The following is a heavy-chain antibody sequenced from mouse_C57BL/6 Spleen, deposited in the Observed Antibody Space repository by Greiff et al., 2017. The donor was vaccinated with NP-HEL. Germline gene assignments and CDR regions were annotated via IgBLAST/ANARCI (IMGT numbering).Heavy chain of an antibody. Sequence: QVHVKQSGAELVRPGASVTLSCKASGYTFTDYEMHWVKQTPVHGLEWIGAIDPETGGTAYNQKFKGKAILTADKSSSTAYMELRSLTSEDSAVYYCTRLRGLGRDAMDYWGQGTSVTVSS. V-gene: IGHV1-15*01. D-gene: IGHD4-1*01. CDR3: TRLRGLGRDAMDY. J-gene: IGHJ4*01. CDR1: GYTFTDYE. CDR2: IDPETGGT.